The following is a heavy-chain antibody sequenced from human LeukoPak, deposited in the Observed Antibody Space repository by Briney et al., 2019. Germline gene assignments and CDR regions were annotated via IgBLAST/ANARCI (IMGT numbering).Heavy chain of an antibody. Sequence: PGGSLRLSCSDSGFTYSRFWMSWVRQAPGKGLEYVALIKQGGSEIYHMDSVKGRFTISRDDATNSLYLQMNSLRVEDTALYYCARDRESESDSEGDYWGQGTLVTVSS. CDR3: ARDRESESDSEGDY. J-gene: IGHJ4*02. V-gene: IGHV3-7*01. CDR1: GFTYSRFW. D-gene: IGHD4-11*01. CDR2: IKQGGSEI.